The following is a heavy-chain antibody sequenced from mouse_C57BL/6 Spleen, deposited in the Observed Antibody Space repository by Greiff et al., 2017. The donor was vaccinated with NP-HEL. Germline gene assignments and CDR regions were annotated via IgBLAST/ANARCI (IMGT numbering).Heavy chain of an antibody. J-gene: IGHJ4*01. V-gene: IGHV1-50*01. CDR3: ARKGDYYGSSYDYAMDY. Sequence: QVQLQQSGAELVKPGASVKLSCKASGYTFTSYWMQWVKQRPGQGLEWIGEIDPSDSYTNYNQKFKGKATLTVDTSSSTAYMQLSSLTSEDSAVYYCARKGDYYGSSYDYAMDYWGQGTSVTVSS. CDR2: IDPSDSYT. D-gene: IGHD1-1*01. CDR1: GYTFTSYW.